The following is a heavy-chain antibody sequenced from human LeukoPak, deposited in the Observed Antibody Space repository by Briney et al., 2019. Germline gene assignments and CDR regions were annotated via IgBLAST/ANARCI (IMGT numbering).Heavy chain of an antibody. Sequence: GGSLRLSCAASGFTFSSYAMHWVRQAPGKGLEWVAIMPYDGRNKYYATSMNDQFTTTRDNSKNTLYLQMNSLKAEDTAVYYCAREREAFDIWGQGTPVTVSS. J-gene: IGHJ3*02. CDR2: MPYDGRNK. V-gene: IGHV3-30*04. CDR3: AREREAFDI. D-gene: IGHD1-26*01. CDR1: GFTFSSYA.